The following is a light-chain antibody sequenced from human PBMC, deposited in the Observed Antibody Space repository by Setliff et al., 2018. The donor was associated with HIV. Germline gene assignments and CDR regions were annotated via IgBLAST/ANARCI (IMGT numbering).Light chain of an antibody. J-gene: IGLJ1*01. V-gene: IGLV2-11*01. CDR3: CSYADSYTSLYV. CDR1: SSDVGNYNY. Sequence: QSVLTQPRSVSASPGQSVTISCTGTSSDVGNYNYVAWYQQHPGNAPKLMIYDVTKRPSGVPDRFSGSKSGNTASLTISGLQAEDEADYYCCSYADSYTSLYVFGTGTKVTVL. CDR2: DVT.